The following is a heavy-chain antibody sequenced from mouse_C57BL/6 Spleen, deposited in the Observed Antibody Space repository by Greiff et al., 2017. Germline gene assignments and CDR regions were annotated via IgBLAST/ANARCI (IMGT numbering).Heavy chain of an antibody. Sequence: DVKLQESGPGLVKPSQTVFLTCTVTGISITTGNYRWSWIRQFPGNKLEWLGYIYYSGTITYKPSLTSRTTITRDTPKNQFFLEMSSLTAEDTAAYYCARATNWDYFDDWGQGTTLTVSS. CDR2: IYYSGTI. CDR3: ARATNWDYFDD. D-gene: IGHD4-1*01. V-gene: IGHV3-5*01. CDR1: GISITTGNYR. J-gene: IGHJ2*01.